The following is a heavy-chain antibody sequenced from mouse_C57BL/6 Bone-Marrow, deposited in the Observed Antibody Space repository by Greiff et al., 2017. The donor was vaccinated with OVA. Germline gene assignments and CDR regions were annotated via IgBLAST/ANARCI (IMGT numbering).Heavy chain of an antibody. J-gene: IGHJ4*01. V-gene: IGHV1-78*01. CDR1: GYTFTDHA. Sequence: VQLQQSDAELVKPGASVKISCKVSGYTFTDHAIHWMQQRPEQGLEWIGYIYPRDGSTKYNEKFTGKATLTADKSSSTTYMQLNSLTSEDSAVYFCARDRYYYGSDYAMDYWGQGTSVTVSS. CDR3: ARDRYYYGSDYAMDY. CDR2: IYPRDGST. D-gene: IGHD1-1*01.